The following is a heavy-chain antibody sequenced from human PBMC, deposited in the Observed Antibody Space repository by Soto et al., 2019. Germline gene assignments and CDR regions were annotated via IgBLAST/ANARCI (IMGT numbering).Heavy chain of an antibody. CDR3: ARASLTGVRDAFDI. D-gene: IGHD7-27*01. CDR2: INPNSGGT. V-gene: IGHV1-2*04. Sequence: ASVKVSCKASGYTFTGYYMHWVRQAPGQGLEWMGWINPNSGGTNYAQKFQGWVTMTRDTSISTAYMELSRLRSDDTAVYYCARASLTGVRDAFDIWGQGTMVTVSS. J-gene: IGHJ3*02. CDR1: GYTFTGYY.